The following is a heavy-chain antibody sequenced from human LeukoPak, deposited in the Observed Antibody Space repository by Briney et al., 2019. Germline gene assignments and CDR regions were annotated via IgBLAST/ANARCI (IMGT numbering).Heavy chain of an antibody. CDR1: GFTFSSYW. Sequence: PGGSLRLSCAASGFTFSSYWMSWVRQAPGKGLEWVANIKQDGSEKYYVDSVKGRFTISRDNAKNSLYLQMNSLRAEDTAVYYCARELARSCYDFWSGYFRGMDVWGQGTTVTVSS. V-gene: IGHV3-7*01. CDR2: IKQDGSEK. J-gene: IGHJ6*02. D-gene: IGHD3-3*01. CDR3: ARELARSCYDFWSGYFRGMDV.